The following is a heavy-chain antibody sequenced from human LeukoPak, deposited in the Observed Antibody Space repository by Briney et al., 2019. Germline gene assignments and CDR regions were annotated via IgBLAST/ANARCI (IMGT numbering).Heavy chain of an antibody. CDR2: INHSGST. CDR3: ASLKSRFRYYFDY. Sequence: SETLSLTCAVYGGSFSGYYWSWIRRPPGKGLEWIGEINHSGSTNYNPSLKSRVTISVDTSKNQFSLKLSSVTAADTAVYYCASLKSRFRYYFDYWGRGTLVTVSS. CDR1: GGSFSGYY. V-gene: IGHV4-34*01. J-gene: IGHJ4*02.